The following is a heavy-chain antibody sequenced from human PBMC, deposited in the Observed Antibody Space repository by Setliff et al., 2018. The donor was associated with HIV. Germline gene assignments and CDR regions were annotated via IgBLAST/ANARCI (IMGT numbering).Heavy chain of an antibody. V-gene: IGHV4-4*02. J-gene: IGHJ6*03. Sequence: SETLSLTCAVSGGSISSSNWWSWVRQPPGKGLEWIGEIYHSGSTNYNPSLKSRVTISVDTSKNQFSLKLSSVTAADTAVYYCARGIAAAGIYYYYYMDVWGKGTTVTVSS. CDR2: IYHSGST. CDR3: ARGIAAAGIYYYYYMDV. D-gene: IGHD6-13*01. CDR1: GGSISSSNW.